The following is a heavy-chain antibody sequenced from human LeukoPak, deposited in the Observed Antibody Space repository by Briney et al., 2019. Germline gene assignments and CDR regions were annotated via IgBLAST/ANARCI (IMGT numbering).Heavy chain of an antibody. CDR2: ISSSSRYI. J-gene: IGHJ4*02. CDR1: GFSFVNYH. V-gene: IGHV3-21*01. D-gene: IGHD1-26*01. Sequence: GGSLRLSCAASGFSFVNYHMNWVRQAPGKGLEWISSISSSSRYIYYGDSVKGRFIISRDNAKNSLYLQMDSLRAEDTAVYFCAREKYSHLEVGASADFWGQGTLVTVSS. CDR3: AREKYSHLEVGASADF.